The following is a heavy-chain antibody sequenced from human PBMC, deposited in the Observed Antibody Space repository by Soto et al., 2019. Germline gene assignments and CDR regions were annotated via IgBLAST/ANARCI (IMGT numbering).Heavy chain of an antibody. V-gene: IGHV4-34*01. CDR2: INHSGST. Sequence: PSETLSLTCAVYGGSFSGYYWSWIRQPPGKGPEWIGEINHSGSTNYNPSLKSRVTISVDTSKNQFSLKLSSVTAADTAVYYCARGAIMTYYDFWSGYQYNWFDPWGQGTLVTVSS. D-gene: IGHD3-3*01. J-gene: IGHJ5*02. CDR3: ARGAIMTYYDFWSGYQYNWFDP. CDR1: GGSFSGYY.